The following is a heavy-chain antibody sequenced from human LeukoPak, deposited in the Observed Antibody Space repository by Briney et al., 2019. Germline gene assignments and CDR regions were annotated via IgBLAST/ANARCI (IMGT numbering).Heavy chain of an antibody. CDR2: INAGNGNT. Sequence: ASVKVSCKASGYTFTSYAMHWVRQAPGQRLEWMGWINAGNGNTKYSQKFQGRVTITRDTSASTAYMELSSLRSEDTAVYYCARDKLRGYSLAGSDYWGQGTLVTVSS. J-gene: IGHJ4*02. D-gene: IGHD5-18*01. CDR1: GYTFTSYA. V-gene: IGHV1-3*01. CDR3: ARDKLRGYSLAGSDY.